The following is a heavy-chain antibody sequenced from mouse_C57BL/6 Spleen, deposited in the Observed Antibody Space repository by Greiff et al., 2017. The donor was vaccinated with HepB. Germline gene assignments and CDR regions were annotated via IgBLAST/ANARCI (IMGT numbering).Heavy chain of an antibody. CDR3: ERQKTTVPSGAMDY. D-gene: IGHD1-1*01. V-gene: IGHV5-9*01. Sequence: EVQVVESGGGLVKPGGSLKLSCAASGFTFSSYTMSWVRQTPEKRLEWVATISGGGGNTYYPDSVKGRFTISRDNAKNTLYLQMSSLRSEDTALYYCERQKTTVPSGAMDYWGQGTSVTVSS. J-gene: IGHJ4*01. CDR1: GFTFSSYT. CDR2: ISGGGGNT.